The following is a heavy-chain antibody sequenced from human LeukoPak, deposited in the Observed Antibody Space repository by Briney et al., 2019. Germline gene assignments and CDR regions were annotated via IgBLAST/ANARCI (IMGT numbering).Heavy chain of an antibody. CDR1: GFSFNREW. CDR3: ARDHGRGQLDY. J-gene: IGHJ4*02. V-gene: IGHV3-7*05. D-gene: IGHD1-26*01. Sequence: GGSLRLSCAASGFSFNREWMIWVRQAPGKGLEWVANIKQDGRDKNYVDSVKGRFTISRDNAKNSLYLQMDSLRVEDTAVYYCARDHGRGQLDYWGQGTLVTVSS. CDR2: IKQDGRDK.